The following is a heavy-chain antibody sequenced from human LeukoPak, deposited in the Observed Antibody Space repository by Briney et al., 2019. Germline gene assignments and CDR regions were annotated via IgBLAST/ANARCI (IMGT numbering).Heavy chain of an antibody. CDR2: IFYDGSIS. Sequence: GRSLRLSCAASGFTFSNYAMHWVRQAPGKGLEWLAVIFYDGSISYYAESVKGRFTVSRDNSKSTLYVQMNSLRAEDTAVYYCAELGITMIGGVWGKGTTVTISS. J-gene: IGHJ6*04. D-gene: IGHD3-10*02. CDR1: GFTFSNYA. CDR3: AELGITMIGGV. V-gene: IGHV3-30*04.